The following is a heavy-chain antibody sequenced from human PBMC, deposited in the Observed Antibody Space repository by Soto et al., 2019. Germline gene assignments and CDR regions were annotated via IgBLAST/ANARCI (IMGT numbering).Heavy chain of an antibody. J-gene: IGHJ6*02. CDR2: IIPILGIA. D-gene: IGHD1-1*01. CDR3: ARAPELERRARYYYGMDV. V-gene: IGHV1-69*02. Sequence: QVQLVQSGAEVKKPGSSVKVSCKASGGTFSSYTISWVRQAPGQGLEWMGRIIPILGIANYAQKFQGRVTITADKSTSTAYMELSSLRSEDTAVYYCARAPELERRARYYYGMDVWGQGTTVTVSS. CDR1: GGTFSSYT.